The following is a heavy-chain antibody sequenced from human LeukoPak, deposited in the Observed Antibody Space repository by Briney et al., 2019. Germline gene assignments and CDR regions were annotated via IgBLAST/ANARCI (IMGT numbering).Heavy chain of an antibody. Sequence: SETLSLTCTVSGGSIRSSYWSWIRQPPGKGLEWIGYMFYSGSTNYNPSLQSRVTISVDTSKNQFSLKLTSVTAADTAVYYCAAYDSSGYAFHYWGQGTLVTVSS. CDR3: AAYDSSGYAFHY. D-gene: IGHD3-22*01. CDR1: GGSIRSSY. V-gene: IGHV4-59*01. CDR2: MFYSGST. J-gene: IGHJ4*02.